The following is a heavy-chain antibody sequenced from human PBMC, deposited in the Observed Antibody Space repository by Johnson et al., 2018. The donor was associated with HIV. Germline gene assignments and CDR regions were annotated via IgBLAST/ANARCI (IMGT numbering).Heavy chain of an antibody. V-gene: IGHV3-7*03. J-gene: IGHJ3*02. CDR1: GFTFSSYA. CDR3: TRSPVRYDSRGFYYDDAFDI. D-gene: IGHD3-22*01. Sequence: VKLVESGGGLVKPGGSLRLSCAASGFTFSSYAMHWVRQAPGKGLEWVANIKQDGSEKYYVDSVKGRFTISRDNAKNSLYLQMNSLRAEDTALYYCTRSPVRYDSRGFYYDDAFDIWGQGTMVTVSS. CDR2: IKQDGSEK.